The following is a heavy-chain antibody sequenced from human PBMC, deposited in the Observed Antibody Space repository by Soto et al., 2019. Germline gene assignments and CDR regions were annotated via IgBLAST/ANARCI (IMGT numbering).Heavy chain of an antibody. CDR2: IDPSDSQT. CDR1: GYSFAGYW. Sequence: GESLKISCKGSGYSFAGYWITWVRQKPGKGLEWMGRIDPSDSQTYYSPSFRGHVTISVTKSITTVFLQWSSLRASDTAMYYRARQIYDSDTGPNFRYYFDSWGQGTPVTVSS. J-gene: IGHJ4*02. D-gene: IGHD3-22*01. V-gene: IGHV5-10-1*01. CDR3: ARQIYDSDTGPNFRYYFDS.